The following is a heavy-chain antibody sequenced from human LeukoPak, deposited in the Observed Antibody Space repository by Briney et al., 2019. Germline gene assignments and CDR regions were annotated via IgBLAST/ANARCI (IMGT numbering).Heavy chain of an antibody. Sequence: SETLSLTCTVSGGSISSYYWSRIRQPPGKGLEWIGYIYYSGSTNYNPSLKSRVTISVDTSKNQFSLKLSSVTAADTAVYYCARGYGSGSFIDYWGQGTLVTVSS. V-gene: IGHV4-59*01. CDR1: GGSISSYY. CDR3: ARGYGSGSFIDY. J-gene: IGHJ4*02. CDR2: IYYSGST. D-gene: IGHD3-10*01.